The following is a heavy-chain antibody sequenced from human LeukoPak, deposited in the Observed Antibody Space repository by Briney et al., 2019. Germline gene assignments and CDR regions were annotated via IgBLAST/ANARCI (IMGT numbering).Heavy chain of an antibody. Sequence: GGSLRLSCAASGFSSCTYEVHWVRQPPGKGLEWVSAIGVAGDAFYRGSVKGRFTISREDAKHSVYLQMNSLRAGDTAVYYCAREVMGEALGAFDIWGHGTLVTVSS. CDR1: GFSSCTYE. CDR2: IGVAGDA. V-gene: IGHV3-13*01. J-gene: IGHJ3*02. D-gene: IGHD1-26*01. CDR3: AREVMGEALGAFDI.